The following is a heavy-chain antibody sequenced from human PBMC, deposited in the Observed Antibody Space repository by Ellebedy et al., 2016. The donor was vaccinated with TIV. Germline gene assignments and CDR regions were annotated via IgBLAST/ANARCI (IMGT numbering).Heavy chain of an antibody. CDR3: ARLHYYGSGSPYNWFDP. J-gene: IGHJ5*02. V-gene: IGHV5-51*01. Sequence: GESLKISCKGSGYSFTSYWIGWVRQMPGKGLEWMGIIYPGDSDTRYSPSFQGQVTISADKSISTAYLQWSSLKASDTAMYYCARLHYYGSGSPYNWFDPWGQGTLVTVSS. CDR1: GYSFTSYW. CDR2: IYPGDSDT. D-gene: IGHD3-10*01.